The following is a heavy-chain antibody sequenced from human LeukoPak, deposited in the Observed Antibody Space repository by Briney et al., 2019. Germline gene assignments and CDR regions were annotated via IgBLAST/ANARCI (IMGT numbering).Heavy chain of an antibody. CDR1: GFTFDDYA. CDR2: ISWNSGSI. D-gene: IGHD3-22*01. J-gene: IGHJ4*02. CDR3: ARDRHKYNYDSGGYPPY. V-gene: IGHV3-9*01. Sequence: GGSLRLSCAASGFTFDDYAMHWVRQAPGKGLEWVSGISWNSGSIGYADSVKGRFTISRDNAKNSLYLQMNSLRAEDTALYYCARDRHKYNYDSGGYPPYWGQGTLVTVSS.